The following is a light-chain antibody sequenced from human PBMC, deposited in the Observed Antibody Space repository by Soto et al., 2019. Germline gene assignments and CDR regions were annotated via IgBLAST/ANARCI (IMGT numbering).Light chain of an antibody. CDR2: MAS. J-gene: IGKJ1*01. CDR3: QQHNTYPAT. CDR1: QSVSTW. Sequence: DLQMTQSPSTLSASVGDTVTITCRASQSVSTWLAWYQQKPGKAPKLLIYMASTLESGVPSRFSGSASGTELTLTISSLQPDDFATYYCQQHNTYPATFGQGTKVEIK. V-gene: IGKV1-5*03.